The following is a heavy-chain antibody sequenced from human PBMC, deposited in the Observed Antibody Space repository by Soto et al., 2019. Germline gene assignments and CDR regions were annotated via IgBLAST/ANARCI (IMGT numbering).Heavy chain of an antibody. Sequence: SETLSLTCAVSGYSISSGYYWGWIRQPPGKGLEWIGSIYHSGSTYYNPSLTSRVTISVDTSKNQFSLKLSSVTAADTAVYYCARDLKDYSGSSGYFYWGQGTLVTVSS. CDR3: ARDLKDYSGSSGYFY. D-gene: IGHD3-22*01. V-gene: IGHV4-38-2*02. CDR1: GYSISSGYY. J-gene: IGHJ4*02. CDR2: IYHSGST.